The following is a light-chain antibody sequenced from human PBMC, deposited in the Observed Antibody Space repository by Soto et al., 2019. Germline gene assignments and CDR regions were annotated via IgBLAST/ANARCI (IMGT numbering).Light chain of an antibody. Sequence: EIVLTQSPGTLSLSPGERATLSCRASLSVSSSYLAWYQQKPGQAPRLLIYGASARALGIPARFSGSGSGTEFSFTVTSLQSEDFAVYYCQQYNQCPITFGQGTGLEIK. J-gene: IGKJ5*01. V-gene: IGKV3-15*01. CDR1: LSVSSSY. CDR3: QQYNQCPIT. CDR2: GAS.